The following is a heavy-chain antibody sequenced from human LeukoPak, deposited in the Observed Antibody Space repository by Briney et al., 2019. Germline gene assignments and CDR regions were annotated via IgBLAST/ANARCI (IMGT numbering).Heavy chain of an antibody. CDR3: ARDGGYYGSGSYFDI. Sequence: SETLSLTCTVSGGSISSYYWSWIRQPAGKGLEWIGRIYTSGSTNYNPSLKSRVTMSVDTSKNQFSLKLSSVTAADTAVYYCARDGGYYGSGSYFDIWGQGTMVTVSS. J-gene: IGHJ3*02. CDR2: IYTSGST. CDR1: GGSISSYY. D-gene: IGHD3-10*01. V-gene: IGHV4-4*07.